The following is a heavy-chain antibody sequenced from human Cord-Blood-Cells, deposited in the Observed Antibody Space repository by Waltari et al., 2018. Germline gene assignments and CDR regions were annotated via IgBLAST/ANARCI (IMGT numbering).Heavy chain of an antibody. J-gene: IGHJ4*02. CDR3: ARGSEPPSFDY. V-gene: IGHV1-2*02. CDR1: GYTFTGYY. CDR2: INPSSGGT. D-gene: IGHD1-26*01. Sequence: QVQLVQSGAEVKKPGASVKVSCKASGYTFTGYYMHWVRQAPGQGLEWMGWINPSSGGTNYAQKFQGRVTMTRDPSSSTAYMGLSGLRSDDTAVYYCARGSEPPSFDYWGQGTLVTVSS.